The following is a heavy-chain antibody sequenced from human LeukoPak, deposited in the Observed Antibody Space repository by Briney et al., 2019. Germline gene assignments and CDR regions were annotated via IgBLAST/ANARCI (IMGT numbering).Heavy chain of an antibody. J-gene: IGHJ4*02. Sequence: LSGGSLRLSCAASGLTFSSYAMHWVRQAPGKGLEWVAVISYDGSNKYYADSVKGRFTISRDNSKNTLYLQMNSLRAEDTAVYYCARDFYEELGVGVFDYWGQGTLVTVSS. V-gene: IGHV3-30*01. CDR2: ISYDGSNK. CDR1: GLTFSSYA. D-gene: IGHD3-16*01. CDR3: ARDFYEELGVGVFDY.